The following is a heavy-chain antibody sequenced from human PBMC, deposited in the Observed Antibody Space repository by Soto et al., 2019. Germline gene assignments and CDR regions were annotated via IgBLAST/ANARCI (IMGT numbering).Heavy chain of an antibody. CDR1: GGSIYTYY. V-gene: IGHV4-59*13. D-gene: IGHD2-2*01. Sequence: SETLSLTCNVSGGSIYTYYWYWIRQSPGKGLERIGYISDGGSTNYNPSLKGRGTISVDTSKKQVSLKLSSVTAADTARYFCAGYCSSSICPDDHFFALEGWGQGTTVTVSS. CDR3: AGYCSSSICPDDHFFALEG. J-gene: IGHJ6*02. CDR2: ISDGGST.